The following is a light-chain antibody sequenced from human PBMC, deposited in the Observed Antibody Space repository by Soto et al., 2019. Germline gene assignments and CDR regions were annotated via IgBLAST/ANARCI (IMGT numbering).Light chain of an antibody. J-gene: IGKJ5*01. CDR1: QSISGS. Sequence: DIQMTQSPSSLSASVRDRVTITCRASQSISGSLNWYQQKPGKAPKLLIYGTSKRATGIPDRFSGSGFDKDFTLTISRLDPEDSAVYYCQQYVGPRFTFGQGTRLEIK. CDR2: GTS. V-gene: IGKV1-39*01. CDR3: QQYVGPRFT.